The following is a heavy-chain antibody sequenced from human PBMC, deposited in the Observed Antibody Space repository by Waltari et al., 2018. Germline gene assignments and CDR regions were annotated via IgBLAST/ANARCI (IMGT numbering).Heavy chain of an antibody. CDR1: GGSISSYY. Sequence: QVQLQESGPGLVKPSETLSLTCTVSGGSISSYYWSWTRQPAGKGLEWIGRIYTSGSTNYNPSLKSRVTMSVDTSKNQFSLKLSSVTAADTAVYYCARDLGVPAADNWFDPWGQGTLVTVSS. V-gene: IGHV4-4*07. J-gene: IGHJ5*02. D-gene: IGHD2-2*01. CDR3: ARDLGVPAADNWFDP. CDR2: IYTSGST.